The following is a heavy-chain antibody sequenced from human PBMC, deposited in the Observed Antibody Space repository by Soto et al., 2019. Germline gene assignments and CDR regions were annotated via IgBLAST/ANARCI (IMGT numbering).Heavy chain of an antibody. J-gene: IGHJ4*02. CDR1: GFTFSRYS. CDR3: ARVAY. V-gene: IGHV3-21*01. CDR2: ISSGSCDT. Sequence: GGSLSLSCAASGFTFSRYSMNWVRQAPGKGLEWVASISSGSCDTWYADSVKGRFIISRDNAQNSLFLQMNTLRPEDTAMYYCARVAYWGPGTQVTVSS.